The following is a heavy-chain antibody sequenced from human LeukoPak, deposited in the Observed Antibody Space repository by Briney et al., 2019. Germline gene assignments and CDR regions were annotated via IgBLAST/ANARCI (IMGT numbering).Heavy chain of an antibody. J-gene: IGHJ4*02. CDR3: ARARHYGSGSYYHFDY. V-gene: IGHV5-51*01. CDR2: IYPGDSDT. Sequence: GESLKISCKGSGYSFNDYWVGWVRQMPGKGLEWMGIIYPGDSDTRYSPSFQGQVTISADKSISTAYLQWSSLKASDTAMYYCARARHYGSGSYYHFDYWGQGILVTVSS. CDR1: GYSFNDYW. D-gene: IGHD3-10*01.